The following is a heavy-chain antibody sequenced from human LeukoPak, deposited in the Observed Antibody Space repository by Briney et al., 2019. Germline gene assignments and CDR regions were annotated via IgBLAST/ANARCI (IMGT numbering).Heavy chain of an antibody. CDR2: ISGSGGST. J-gene: IGHJ3*02. Sequence: GGSLRLSCAASGFTFSSYAMSWVRQAPGKGLKWVSAISGSGGSTYYADSVKGRFTISRDNAKNSLYLQMNSLRAEDTAVYYCARDRERQWLAHDAFDIWGQGTMVTVSS. CDR1: GFTFSSYA. D-gene: IGHD6-19*01. CDR3: ARDRERQWLAHDAFDI. V-gene: IGHV3-23*01.